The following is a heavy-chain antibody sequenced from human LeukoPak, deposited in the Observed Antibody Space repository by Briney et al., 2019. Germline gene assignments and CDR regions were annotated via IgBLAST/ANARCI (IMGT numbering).Heavy chain of an antibody. V-gene: IGHV4-39*01. Sequence: SETLSLTCTVSGGSISSSSYYWGWIRQPRGKGLERLGSIYYSGSTYYNLSLKSRVTISVDTSKNQFSLKLSSVTAADTAVYYCARTRRIAVAGTVSDFDYWGQGTLVTVSS. CDR1: GGSISSSSYY. CDR3: ARTRRIAVAGTVSDFDY. J-gene: IGHJ4*02. CDR2: IYYSGST. D-gene: IGHD6-19*01.